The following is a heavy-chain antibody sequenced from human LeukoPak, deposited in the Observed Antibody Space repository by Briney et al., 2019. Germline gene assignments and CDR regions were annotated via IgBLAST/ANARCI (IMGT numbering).Heavy chain of an antibody. CDR1: GFTFTSHP. J-gene: IGHJ4*02. CDR3: AKGSDYDSSGYYLPFFDY. Sequence: GGSLRLSCAASGFTFTSHPMNWVRQAPGKGLEWVSAISVNGDTTYYADSVKGRFTISRDNSKNTLYLQMNSLRAEDTAVYYCAKGSDYDSSGYYLPFFDYWGQGTLVTVSS. V-gene: IGHV3-23*01. D-gene: IGHD3-22*01. CDR2: ISVNGDTT.